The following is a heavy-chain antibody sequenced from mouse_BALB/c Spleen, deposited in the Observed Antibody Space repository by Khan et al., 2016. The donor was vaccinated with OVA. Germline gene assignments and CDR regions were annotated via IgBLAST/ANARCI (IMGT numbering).Heavy chain of an antibody. V-gene: IGHV3-1*02. CDR1: GYSITSGYS. Sequence: EVQLQESGPDLVKPSQSLSLTCTVTGYSITSGYSWHWIRQFPGNQLEWMGYIYYSGSIKYNPYFKSRISIARDTSKNQFFLKLSSVTSEDTATYYCARDGNYMDYWGQGTSVTVSS. CDR3: ARDGNYMDY. CDR2: IYYSGSI. D-gene: IGHD2-1*01. J-gene: IGHJ4*01.